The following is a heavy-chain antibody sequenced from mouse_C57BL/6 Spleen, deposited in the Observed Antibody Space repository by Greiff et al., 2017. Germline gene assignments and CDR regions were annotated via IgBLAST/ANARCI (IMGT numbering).Heavy chain of an antibody. V-gene: IGHV1-80*01. Sequence: QVQLQQSGAELVKPGASVKISCKASGYAFSSYWMNWVKQRPGKGLEWIGQIYPGDGDTNYNGKFKGKATLTADKSSSTAYMPRSSLSSEDAAVYCCARSGDYVDFCVWGTGPTVT. CDR2: IYPGDGDT. CDR1: GYAFSSYW. J-gene: IGHJ1*03. D-gene: IGHD1-1*01. CDR3: ARSGDYVDFCV.